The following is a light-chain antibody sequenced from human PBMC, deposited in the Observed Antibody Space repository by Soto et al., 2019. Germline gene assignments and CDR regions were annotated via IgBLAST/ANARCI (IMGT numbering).Light chain of an antibody. CDR3: QQYYISLGP. CDR2: GAS. V-gene: IGKV3-15*01. CDR1: ENMYTN. Sequence: EIVMTQSTATLSVSPGERPTLSCRASENMYTNLAWYQQKPGQAPRLLFYGASTRATGLPARFSGTGSGTEFTQTINSVQAEECVVYCGQQYYISLGPFGQGTRLEIK. J-gene: IGKJ5*01.